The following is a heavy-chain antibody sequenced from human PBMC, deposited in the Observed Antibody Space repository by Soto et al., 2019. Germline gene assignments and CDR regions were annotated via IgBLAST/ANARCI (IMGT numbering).Heavy chain of an antibody. D-gene: IGHD2-2*01. CDR3: ASDQAPTMPLDY. CDR1: GGTFSSYA. V-gene: IGHV1-69*13. Sequence: SVKVSCKASGGTFSSYAINWVRQAPGQGLEWMGGIIPIFGTINYAQKFQGRVTITADESTSTAYMELSSLRSEDTAVYYCASDQAPTMPLDYWGQGTQVTVSS. J-gene: IGHJ4*02. CDR2: IIPIFGTI.